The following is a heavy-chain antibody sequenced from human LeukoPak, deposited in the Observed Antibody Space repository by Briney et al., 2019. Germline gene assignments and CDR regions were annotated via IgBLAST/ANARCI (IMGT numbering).Heavy chain of an antibody. V-gene: IGHV1-18*01. Sequence: PSVKVSCKASGYTFTTYGISWVRQAPGQGLEWMGWIDAYNGNTNYARNLQGRVTMITDTSTSTAYMELRSLRSDDTAVYYCARAGSYYYMDVWGKGTTVIVSS. CDR3: ARAGSYYYMDV. D-gene: IGHD1-1*01. CDR2: IDAYNGNT. J-gene: IGHJ6*03. CDR1: GYTFTTYG.